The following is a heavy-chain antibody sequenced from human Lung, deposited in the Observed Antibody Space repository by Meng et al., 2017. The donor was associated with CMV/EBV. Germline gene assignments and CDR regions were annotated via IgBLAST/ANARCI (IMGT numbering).Heavy chain of an antibody. V-gene: IGHV1-2*04. CDR2: INPHGGGT. Sequence: GYDMRWVRRAHAHGRVWLGWINPHGGGTNYAQKFQGWVTMTRDTSISTAYMELSRLRSDDTAVYYCARSTRRNLSDIVVVPAAGFDYWGQGTLVTVSS. J-gene: IGHJ4*02. CDR1: GYD. CDR3: ARSTRRNLSDIVVVPAAGFDY. D-gene: IGHD2-2*01.